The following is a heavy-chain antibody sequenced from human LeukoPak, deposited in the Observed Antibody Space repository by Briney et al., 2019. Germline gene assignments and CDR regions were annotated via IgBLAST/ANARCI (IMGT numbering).Heavy chain of an antibody. J-gene: IGHJ4*02. V-gene: IGHV4-34*01. Sequence: SETLSLTCAVYGGSFSGYYWSWIRQPPGKGLEWIGSIYYSGSTYYNPSLKSRVTISVDTSKNQFSLKLSSVTAADTAVYYCARHNRWVGIAASDNPYWGQGTLVTVSS. CDR3: ARHNRWVGIAASDNPY. D-gene: IGHD6-13*01. CDR2: IYYSGST. CDR1: GGSFSGYY.